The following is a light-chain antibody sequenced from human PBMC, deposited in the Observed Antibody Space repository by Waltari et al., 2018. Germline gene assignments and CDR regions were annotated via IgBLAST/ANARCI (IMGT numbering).Light chain of an antibody. CDR2: EDT. V-gene: IGLV3-10*01. CDR1: ALPRKY. Sequence: YELTQPPSVSMSPGQTARITCSGHALPRKYAYWFQQKSGQAPRLVIYEDTKRPSGIPERFSGSSSGTVATLTITGAQVDDEADYYCYSSDSTGLRVFGGGTTVVVL. CDR3: YSSDSTGLRV. J-gene: IGLJ1*01.